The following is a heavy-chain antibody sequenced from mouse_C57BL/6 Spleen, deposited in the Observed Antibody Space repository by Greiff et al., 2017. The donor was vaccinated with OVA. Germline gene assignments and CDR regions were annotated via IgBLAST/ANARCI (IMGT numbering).Heavy chain of an antibody. CDR3: ARDYGSRNYAMDY. Sequence: QVQLQQSGPELVKPGASVKISCTASGYAFSSSWMNWVKQRPGKGLEWIGRIYPGDGDTNYNGKFKGKATLTADKSSSTAYMQLSSLTSEDSAVYFCARDYGSRNYAMDYWGQGTSVTVSS. J-gene: IGHJ4*01. V-gene: IGHV1-82*01. D-gene: IGHD1-1*01. CDR2: IYPGDGDT. CDR1: GYAFSSSW.